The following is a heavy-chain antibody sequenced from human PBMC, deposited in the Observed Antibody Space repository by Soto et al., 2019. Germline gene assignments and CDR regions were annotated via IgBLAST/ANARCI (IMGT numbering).Heavy chain of an antibody. CDR1: GFTFSSYA. D-gene: IGHD5-18*01. J-gene: IGHJ4*02. CDR2: ISGSGGST. V-gene: IGHV3-23*01. Sequence: PGGTLTLSCAASGFTFSSYAMSWVRQAPGKGLEWVSAISGSGGSTYYADSVKGRFTISRDNSKNTLYLQMNSLRAEDTAVYFCAKDLLNTAMVTYFAYWGQGTLVTVSS. CDR3: AKDLLNTAMVTYFAY.